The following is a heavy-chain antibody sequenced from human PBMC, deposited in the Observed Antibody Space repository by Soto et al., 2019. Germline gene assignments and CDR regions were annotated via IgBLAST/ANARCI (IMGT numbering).Heavy chain of an antibody. Sequence: GGSLRLSCAASGFTFSGSAMHWVRQASRKGLEWVGRIRSKANSYATAYAASVKGRFTISRDDSKNTAYLQMNSLKTEDTAVYYCTRHEKYDILTGYYTSYYYMDVWGKGTTVTVSS. CDR2: IRSKANSYAT. J-gene: IGHJ6*03. CDR1: GFTFSGSA. V-gene: IGHV3-73*01. D-gene: IGHD3-9*01. CDR3: TRHEKYDILTGYYTSYYYMDV.